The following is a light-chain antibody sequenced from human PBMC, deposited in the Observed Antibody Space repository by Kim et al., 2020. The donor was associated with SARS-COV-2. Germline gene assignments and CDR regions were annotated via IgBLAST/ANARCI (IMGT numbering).Light chain of an antibody. CDR1: QSVSSGY. J-gene: IGKJ2*01. CDR2: AAS. CDR3: QKYGSSPYT. Sequence: DIVLTQSPGTLSLSPGERATLSCRASQSVSSGYLAWYQQRPGQTPRLLIYAASSRASGIPDRFSGSGSGTDFTLTISRLEPEDFAVYYGQKYGSSPYTFGQGTKLEI. V-gene: IGKV3-20*01.